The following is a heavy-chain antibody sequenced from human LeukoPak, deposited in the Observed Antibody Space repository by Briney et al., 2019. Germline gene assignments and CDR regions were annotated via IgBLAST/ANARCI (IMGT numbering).Heavy chain of an antibody. CDR3: ARDRSSSIGNFDY. V-gene: IGHV4-39*07. CDR2: IYYSGST. D-gene: IGHD2-15*01. Sequence: PSETLSLTCTVPGGSISSNSYFWGWIRQPPGKGLEWIGTIYYSGSTYYNPSLKSRVTISVDTSKNQFSLKLSSVTAADTAVYYCARDRSSSIGNFDYWGQGTLVTVSS. CDR1: GGSISSNSYF. J-gene: IGHJ4*02.